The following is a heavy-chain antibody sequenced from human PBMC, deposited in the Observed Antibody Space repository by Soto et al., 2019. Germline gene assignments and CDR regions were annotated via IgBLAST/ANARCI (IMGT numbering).Heavy chain of an antibody. CDR2: ISSSSSYI. CDR1: GFTFSSYS. V-gene: IGHV3-21*01. CDR3: ARDRYCSSTSCYPTRGIFDY. Sequence: PVGSLRLSCAASGFTFSSYSMNWVRQAPGKGLEWVSSISSSSSYIYYADSVKGRFTISRDNAKNSLYLQMNSLRAEDTAVYYCARDRYCSSTSCYPTRGIFDYWGQGTLVTVSS. D-gene: IGHD2-2*01. J-gene: IGHJ4*02.